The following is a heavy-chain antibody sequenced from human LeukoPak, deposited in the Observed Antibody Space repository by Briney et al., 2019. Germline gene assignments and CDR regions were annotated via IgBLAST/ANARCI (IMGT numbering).Heavy chain of an antibody. CDR3: ASGGCTGANWFDP. D-gene: IGHD2-8*02. J-gene: IGHJ5*02. V-gene: IGHV6-1*01. Sequence: SQTLSLTCAISGDSVSSNSAACNWIRQSPSRGLEWLGRTYYRSKWHNDYAESVKSRISINRDTSKNQFSLQLNSVTPEDTAVYYCASGGCTGANWFDPWGQGTLVTVSS. CDR2: TYYRSKWHN. CDR1: GDSVSSNSAA.